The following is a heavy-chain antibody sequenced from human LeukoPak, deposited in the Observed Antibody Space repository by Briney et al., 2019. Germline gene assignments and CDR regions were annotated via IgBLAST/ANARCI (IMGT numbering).Heavy chain of an antibody. Sequence: PSETLSLTSTVSGGSISSYYWSWIRQPPGKGLEWIGYIYYSGSTNYNPSLKSRVTISVDTSKNQFSLKLSSVTAADTAVYYCARHADSSGYYYWGQGTLVTVSS. CDR1: GGSISSYY. V-gene: IGHV4-59*08. CDR2: IYYSGST. D-gene: IGHD3-22*01. J-gene: IGHJ4*02. CDR3: ARHADSSGYYY.